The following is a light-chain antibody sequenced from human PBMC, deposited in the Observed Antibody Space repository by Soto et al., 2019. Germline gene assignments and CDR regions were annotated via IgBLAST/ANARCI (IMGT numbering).Light chain of an antibody. CDR1: QSISSW. CDR2: DAS. J-gene: IGKJ2*01. CDR3: QQYNSSPYT. Sequence: IHMTQSPSTLSASVGDRVTITCRASQSISSWLAWYQQKPGKAPKLLIYDASSLESGVPARFSGSGSGTEFTLTISSLQPDDFATYYCQQYNSSPYTFGQGTKLEIK. V-gene: IGKV1-5*01.